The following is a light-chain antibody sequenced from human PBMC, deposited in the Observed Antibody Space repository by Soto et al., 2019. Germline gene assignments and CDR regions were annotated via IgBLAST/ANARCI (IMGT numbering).Light chain of an antibody. CDR3: SSYTSSSTLDVV. CDR1: SSDVGGYNY. V-gene: IGLV2-14*01. Sequence: QSVLTQPASVSGSPGQSITISCTGTSSDVGGYNYVSWYQQHPGKAPKLMIYDVSNRPSGVSNRFSGSKSGITASLTISGLQAEDEADYYCSSYTSSSTLDVVFGGGTKLTVL. J-gene: IGLJ2*01. CDR2: DVS.